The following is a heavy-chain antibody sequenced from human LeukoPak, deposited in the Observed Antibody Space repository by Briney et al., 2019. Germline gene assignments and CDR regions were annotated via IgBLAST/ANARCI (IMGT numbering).Heavy chain of an antibody. CDR2: IHYSGIT. J-gene: IGHJ4*02. D-gene: IGHD6-13*01. CDR1: GDSIRSFY. Sequence: SETLSLTCTVFGDSIRSFYWSWIRQPPGKGLEWVAYIHYSGITNYNPSLKNRLSISLDTSKNQFSLKLSAVTAADTAVYYCARGGYRDYFDYWGQGTLVTVSS. CDR3: ARGGYRDYFDY. V-gene: IGHV4-59*01.